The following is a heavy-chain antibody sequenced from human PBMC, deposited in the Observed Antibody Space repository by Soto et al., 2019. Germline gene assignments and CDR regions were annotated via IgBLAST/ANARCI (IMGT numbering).Heavy chain of an antibody. CDR2: ISYDGSNK. J-gene: IGHJ4*02. Sequence: GSLRLSCAASGFTFSSYAMHWVRQAPGKGLEWVAVISYDGSNKYYADSVKGRFTISRDNSKNTLYLQMNSLRAEDTAVYYCARDRLVEYSYGYDYWGQGTLVTVSS. D-gene: IGHD5-18*01. CDR1: GFTFSSYA. V-gene: IGHV3-30-3*01. CDR3: ARDRLVEYSYGYDY.